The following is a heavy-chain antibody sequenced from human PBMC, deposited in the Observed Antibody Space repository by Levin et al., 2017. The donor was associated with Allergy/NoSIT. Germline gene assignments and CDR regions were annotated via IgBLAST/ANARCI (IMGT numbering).Heavy chain of an antibody. J-gene: IGHJ5*02. V-gene: IGHV1-2*06. CDR2: INPNSGGT. CDR1: GYTFTGYY. Sequence: GESLKISCKASGYTFTGYYMHWVRQAPGQGLEWMGRINPNSGGTNYADQFQGRVTMTRDTSISTAYMELSRLRTDDTALYYCTREHCSGGSCYSDFAPWGQGTLVTVSS. D-gene: IGHD2-15*01. CDR3: TREHCSGGSCYSDFAP.